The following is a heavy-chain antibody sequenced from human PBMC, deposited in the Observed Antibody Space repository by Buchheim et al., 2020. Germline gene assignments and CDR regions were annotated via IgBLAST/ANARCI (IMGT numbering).Heavy chain of an antibody. CDR2: LSANGGEA. CDR1: GFVFSTYS. V-gene: IGHV3-23*01. CDR3: ARESGSYSPFDY. Sequence: EVQLLESGGGLVQAGGSLRLSCAASGFVFSTYSMNWVRQAPGKGPEWVSILSANGGEAHYADSVKGRFTISRDNSKNTLYLQMNSLRAEDTAVYYCARESGSYSPFDYWGQGTL. J-gene: IGHJ4*02. D-gene: IGHD1-26*01.